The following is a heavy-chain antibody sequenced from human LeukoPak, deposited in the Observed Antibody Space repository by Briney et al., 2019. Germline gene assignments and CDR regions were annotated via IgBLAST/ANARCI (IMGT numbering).Heavy chain of an antibody. J-gene: IGHJ4*02. Sequence: KAGGSLRLSCAASGFIFSSYAMSWVRQAPGGRLEWVSAITGSGTSTYYAGSVKGRFTISRDNSRNTLFLQMNSLNVEDTAVYYCAKWHASSSQDLCYWGQGTLVTVSS. D-gene: IGHD6-6*01. CDR1: GFIFSSYA. V-gene: IGHV3-23*01. CDR2: ITGSGTST. CDR3: AKWHASSSQDLCY.